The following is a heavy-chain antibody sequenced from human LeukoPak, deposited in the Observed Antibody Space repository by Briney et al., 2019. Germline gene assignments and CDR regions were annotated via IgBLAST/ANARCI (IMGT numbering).Heavy chain of an antibody. CDR2: IYYSWST. CDR1: GGSISSYY. CDR3: ARGIPAAAGSMLLKISYYFDY. V-gene: IGHV4-59*01. D-gene: IGHD6-13*01. Sequence: SETLSLTCTISGGSISSYYWSWIRQPPGKGLEWIGYIYYSWSTNYNPSLNSRVTISVDTSKNKFSLKLSSVPAADTAVYYCARGIPAAAGSMLLKISYYFDYWGQGTLVTVSS. J-gene: IGHJ4*02.